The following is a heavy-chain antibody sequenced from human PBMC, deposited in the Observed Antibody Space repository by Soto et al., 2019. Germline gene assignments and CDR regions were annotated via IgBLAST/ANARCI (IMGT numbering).Heavy chain of an antibody. CDR2: INPSSGNT. CDR1: GYTFTAYY. CDR3: AKDPLYSNYVGSPNWFDP. Sequence: ASVKVSCKASGYTFTAYYIHWVRQSPVQGLEWMGIINPSSGNTNYAQKFQGRVTLTRDTSTSTVYMDLNSLRAEDTAVYYCAKDPLYSNYVGSPNWFDPWGQGTLVTVSS. J-gene: IGHJ5*02. D-gene: IGHD4-4*01. V-gene: IGHV1-46*01.